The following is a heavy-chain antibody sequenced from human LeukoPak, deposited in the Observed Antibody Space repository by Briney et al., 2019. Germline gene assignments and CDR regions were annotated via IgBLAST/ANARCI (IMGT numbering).Heavy chain of an antibody. CDR3: ARTDYSNPDYYYYYMDV. V-gene: IGHV4-39*01. CDR2: IYYSGST. Sequence: KTSETLSLTCTVSGGSISSSSYYWGWIRQPPGKGLEWIGSIYYSGSTYYNPSLKSRVTISVDTSKNQFSLKLSSVTAADTAVYYCARTDYSNPDYYYYYMDVWGKGTTVTVSS. J-gene: IGHJ6*03. CDR1: GGSISSSSYY. D-gene: IGHD4-11*01.